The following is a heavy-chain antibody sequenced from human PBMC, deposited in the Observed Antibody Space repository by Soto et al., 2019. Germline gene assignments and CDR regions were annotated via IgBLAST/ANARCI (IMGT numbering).Heavy chain of an antibody. J-gene: IGHJ4*02. CDR2: IIPIFEAT. Sequence: QVEMVQSGAEVKKPGSSARASCTVSGGTFSRHSIRWGRQAPGQGLEWMGGIIPIFEATQYAQKFQGRLTISADESAASFHMDLSGLRPEDTAIYYCARDLTAVRGSWGQGTLVTVS. V-gene: IGHV1-69*01. CDR3: ARDLTAVRGS. CDR1: GGTFSRHS. D-gene: IGHD3-10*01.